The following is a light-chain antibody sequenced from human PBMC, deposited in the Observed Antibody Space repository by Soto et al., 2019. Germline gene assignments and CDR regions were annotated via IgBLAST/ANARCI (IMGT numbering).Light chain of an antibody. CDR3: QQYNKFPSLS. CDR2: DAS. CDR1: QSVSVN. J-gene: IGKJ4*01. V-gene: IGKV3-15*01. Sequence: EIVMTQSPATLSVSPGERATLSCRASQSVSVNVAWYQQKPGQAPRVLIYDASTRATGIPARFSGSGSGTEFTLTISSLQSEDFALYYCQQYNKFPSLSFGGGTKVEIK.